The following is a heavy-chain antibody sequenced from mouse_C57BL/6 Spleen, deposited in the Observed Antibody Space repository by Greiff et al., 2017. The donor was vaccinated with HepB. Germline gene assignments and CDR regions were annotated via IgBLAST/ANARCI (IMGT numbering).Heavy chain of an antibody. Sequence: QVQLKQPGTELVKPGASVKLSCKASGYTFTSYWMHWVKQRPGQGLEWIGNINPSNGGTNYNEKFKSKATLTVDKSSSTAYMQLSSLTSEDSAVYYCARQTAQGYYFDYWGQGTTLTVSS. CDR1: GYTFTSYW. V-gene: IGHV1-53*01. J-gene: IGHJ2*01. CDR2: INPSNGGT. CDR3: ARQTAQGYYFDY. D-gene: IGHD3-2*02.